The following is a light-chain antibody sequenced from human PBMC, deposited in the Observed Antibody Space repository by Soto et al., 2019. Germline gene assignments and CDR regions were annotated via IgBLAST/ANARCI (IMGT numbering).Light chain of an antibody. Sequence: EIVLTQSPGTLSLSPGESATLSCRASQTVVRYFLAWYQQRPGQVPRLLIYGTSSRATDIPDRFICSGSGTGFNLTITRLEPEDCAVYYCQQYHNSSFSFGQGTKLEIK. CDR2: GTS. CDR3: QQYHNSSFS. V-gene: IGKV3-20*01. CDR1: QTVVRYF. J-gene: IGKJ2*03.